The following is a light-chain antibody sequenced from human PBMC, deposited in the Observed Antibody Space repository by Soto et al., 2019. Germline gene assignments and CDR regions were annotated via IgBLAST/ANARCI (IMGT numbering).Light chain of an antibody. CDR1: QSITTF. CDR3: QQSSTTPST. Sequence: DIQMTQSPPSLSASVGDRVTITCRASQSITTFLNWYKQTPGEAPQLLSFAASSLRTGVSSRFSGSGSGTDFTLTSSSLLREDYATYFCQQSSTTPSTFGRGTKLQVK. V-gene: IGKV1-39*01. J-gene: IGKJ2*01. CDR2: AAS.